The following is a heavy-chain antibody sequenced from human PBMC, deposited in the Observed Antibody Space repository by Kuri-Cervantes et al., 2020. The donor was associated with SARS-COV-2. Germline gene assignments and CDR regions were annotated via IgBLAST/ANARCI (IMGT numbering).Heavy chain of an antibody. J-gene: IGHJ4*02. D-gene: IGHD2-15*01. CDR2: ISYDGSNK. V-gene: IGHV3-30*18. Sequence: GESLKISCAASGFTFSSYGMHWVRQAPGKGLEWVAVISYDGSNKYYADSVKGRFTISRDNSKNTLYLQMNSLRAEDTAVYYCAKALRVVVVAATDLFDYWGRGTLVTVSS. CDR3: AKALRVVVVAATDLFDY. CDR1: GFTFSSYG.